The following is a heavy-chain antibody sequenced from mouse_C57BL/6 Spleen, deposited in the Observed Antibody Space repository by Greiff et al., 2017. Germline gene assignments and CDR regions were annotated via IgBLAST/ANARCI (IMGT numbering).Heavy chain of an antibody. CDR1: GFTFSDYG. J-gene: IGHJ3*01. CDR2: ISSGSSTI. V-gene: IGHV5-17*01. D-gene: IGHD1-1*01. Sequence: EVKLMESGGGLVKPGGSLKLSCAASGFTFSDYGMHWVRQAPEKGLEWVAYISSGSSTIYYADTVKGRFTISRDNAKNTLFLQMTSLRSEDTAMYYCAGYYGSLFAYWGQGTLVTVSA. CDR3: AGYYGSLFAY.